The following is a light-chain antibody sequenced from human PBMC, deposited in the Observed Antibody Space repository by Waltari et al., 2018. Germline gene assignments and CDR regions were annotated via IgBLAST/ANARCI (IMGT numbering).Light chain of an antibody. Sequence: TQPHSVSGSPGETVIISCTGSGGRIASNFVQWYQQRPGRAPAAVIYENNQRPSGVPARFSGSIDGSSHSASLTIAGLQSEDEADYYCQSYDHAFPVVFGGGTKLTVL. V-gene: IGLV6-57*02. CDR3: QSYDHAFPVV. CDR1: GGRIASNF. J-gene: IGLJ3*02. CDR2: ENN.